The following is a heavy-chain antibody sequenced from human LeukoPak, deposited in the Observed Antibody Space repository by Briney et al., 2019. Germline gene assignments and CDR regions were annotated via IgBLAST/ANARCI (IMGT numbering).Heavy chain of an antibody. J-gene: IGHJ4*02. D-gene: IGHD3-9*01. V-gene: IGHV3-48*02. CDR1: GFTFSNYG. CDR3: ARDRFLTASYDY. Sequence: PGGSLRLSCAASGFTFSNYGMNWVRQAPGKGLEWVSHITGSSGNMYYADSVKGRFTISRDNAKNSLYLQMNSLRDEDTAVYYCARDRFLTASYDYWGQGTLVTVSS. CDR2: ITGSSGNM.